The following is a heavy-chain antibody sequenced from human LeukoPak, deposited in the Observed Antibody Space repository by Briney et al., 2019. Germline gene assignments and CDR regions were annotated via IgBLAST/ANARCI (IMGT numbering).Heavy chain of an antibody. CDR2: ISYDGRSE. J-gene: IGHJ3*02. CDR3: ARDAGLTYYDILTGTDAFDI. CDR1: GFTFSSYG. Sequence: GGSLRLSCAASGFTFSSYGMVWVRQAPGKGLEWVSAISYDGRSELYAESVKGRFTISRDNAKNSLYLQMNSLRDEDTAVYYCARDAGLTYYDILTGTDAFDIWGQGTMVTVSS. D-gene: IGHD3-9*01. V-gene: IGHV3-30*03.